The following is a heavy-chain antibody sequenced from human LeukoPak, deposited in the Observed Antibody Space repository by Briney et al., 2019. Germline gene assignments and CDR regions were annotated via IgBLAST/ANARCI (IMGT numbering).Heavy chain of an antibody. CDR1: GFTFSNAW. V-gene: IGHV3-15*01. CDR2: IKSKTDGGTT. J-gene: IGHJ4*02. D-gene: IGHD3-22*01. CDR3: TTDTAYYYGSSGYHYYDSSGYPYYFDY. Sequence: NPGGSLRLSCAASGFTFSNAWMSWVRQAPGKGLEWVGRIKSKTDGGTTDYAAPVKGRFTISRDDSKNTLYLQMNSLKTEDTAVYYCTTDTAYYYGSSGYHYYDSSGYPYYFDYWGQGTLVTVSS.